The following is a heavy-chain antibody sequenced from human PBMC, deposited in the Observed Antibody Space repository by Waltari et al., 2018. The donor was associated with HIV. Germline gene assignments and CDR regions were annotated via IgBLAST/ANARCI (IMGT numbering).Heavy chain of an antibody. Sequence: QVQLQESGPGLLKPSETLSLTCSVSGDSMTSYYWPCIRQPPGKGLEWIGYIYSIGSASYSPSLQSRLTISVDTSKNQFSLKLSSVTAADTAVYYCARYGSGHRHFGYWGQGTLVIVSS. CDR3: ARYGSGHRHFGY. V-gene: IGHV4-59*01. CDR1: GDSMTSYY. J-gene: IGHJ4*02. D-gene: IGHD3-10*01. CDR2: IYSIGSA.